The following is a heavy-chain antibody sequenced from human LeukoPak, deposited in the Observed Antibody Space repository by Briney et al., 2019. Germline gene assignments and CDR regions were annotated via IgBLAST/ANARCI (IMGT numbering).Heavy chain of an antibody. D-gene: IGHD3-10*01. Sequence: SETLSLTCTVSGGSISSYYWSWIRQPPGKGLEWIGYIYYSGSTNYNPSLKSRVTISVDTSKNRFSLKLSSVTAADTAVYYWARGNVLLWFGEPRSPHGNGWVDPWGPGTPVTVSS. V-gene: IGHV4-59*01. CDR3: ARGNVLLWFGEPRSPHGNGWVDP. CDR2: IYYSGST. J-gene: IGHJ5*02. CDR1: GGSISSYY.